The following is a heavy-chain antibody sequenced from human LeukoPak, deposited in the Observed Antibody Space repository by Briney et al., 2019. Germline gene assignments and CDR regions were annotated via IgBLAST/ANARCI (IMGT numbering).Heavy chain of an antibody. Sequence: WGSLRLSCAASGFTFSSYEMNWVRQAPGKGLEWVSYISSSGSTIYYADSVKGRFTISRDNAKNSLYLQMNSLRAEDTAVYYCARSPRGYSFYFDYWGQGTLVTVSS. CDR1: GFTFSSYE. V-gene: IGHV3-48*03. J-gene: IGHJ4*02. CDR2: ISSSGSTI. CDR3: ARSPRGYSFYFDY. D-gene: IGHD3-22*01.